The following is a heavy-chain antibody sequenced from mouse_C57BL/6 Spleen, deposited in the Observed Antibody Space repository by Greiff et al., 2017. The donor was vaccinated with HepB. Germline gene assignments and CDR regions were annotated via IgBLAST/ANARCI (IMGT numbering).Heavy chain of an antibody. J-gene: IGHJ2*01. V-gene: IGHV5-6*01. CDR2: ISSGGSYT. CDR1: GFTFSSYG. CDR3: ARHPPGDYFDY. Sequence: EVQRVESGGDLVKPGGSLKLSCAASGFTFSSYGMSWVRQTPDKRLEWVATISSGGSYTYYPDSVKGRFTISRDNAKNTLYLQMSSLKAEDTAMYYCARHPPGDYFDYWGQGTTLTVSS.